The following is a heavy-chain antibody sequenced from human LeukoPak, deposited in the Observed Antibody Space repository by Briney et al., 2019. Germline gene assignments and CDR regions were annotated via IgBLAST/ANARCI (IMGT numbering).Heavy chain of an antibody. CDR1: GFTFSGSA. J-gene: IGHJ3*02. D-gene: IGHD3-10*01. CDR2: IRNKGNNYAT. CDR3: SVYRGSGPGGDDTYDI. V-gene: IGHV3-73*01. Sequence: PGGSLRLSCSASGFTFSGSAIHWVRQASGKGLEWVGRIRNKGNNYATAYSTSVKGRFNISRIDSKNTAYLQMNSLKTEDTAVYYCSVYRGSGPGGDDTYDIWGQGTTVTVSS.